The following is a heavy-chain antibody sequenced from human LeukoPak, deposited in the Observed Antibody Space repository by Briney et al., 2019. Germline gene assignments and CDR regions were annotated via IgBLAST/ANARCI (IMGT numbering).Heavy chain of an antibody. CDR2: ISYDGSNK. J-gene: IGHJ5*02. V-gene: IGHV3-30-3*01. Sequence: QTGGSLRLSCAASGFTFSSYSMHWVRQAPGKGLEWVALISYDGSNKYYADSMKGRFTISRDNSKNTLYLQMNSLRAEDTAVYYCAKDLFGAVVAVVNWIDPWGQGTLVTVSS. D-gene: IGHD2-15*01. CDR3: AKDLFGAVVAVVNWIDP. CDR1: GFTFSSYS.